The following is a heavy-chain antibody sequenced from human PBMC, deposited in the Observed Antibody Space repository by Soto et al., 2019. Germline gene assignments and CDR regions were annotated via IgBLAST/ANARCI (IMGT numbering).Heavy chain of an antibody. V-gene: IGHV3-23*01. CDR2: ISGSGGST. J-gene: IGHJ6*03. CDR1: GFTFSSYA. D-gene: IGHD3-16*02. CDR3: AKLITFGGVIVIQDYYYYMDV. Sequence: PGGSLRLSCAASGFTFSSYAMSWVRQAPGKGLEWVSAISGSGGSTYYADSVKGRFTISRDNSKNTLYLQMNSLRAEDTAVYYCAKLITFGGVIVIQDYYYYMDVWGKGTTVTVSS.